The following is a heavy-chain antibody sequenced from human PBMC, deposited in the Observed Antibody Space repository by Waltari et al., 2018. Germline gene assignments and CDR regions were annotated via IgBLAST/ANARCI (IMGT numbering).Heavy chain of an antibody. J-gene: IGHJ4*02. CDR2: IKSKTDGGTT. D-gene: IGHD6-6*01. CDR1: GFTFSNAW. Sequence: EVQLVESGGGLVKPGGSLRLSCAASGFTFSNAWMSWVRQAPGKGLGWVGRIKSKTDGGTTDYAAPVKGRFTISRDDSKNTLYLQMNSLKTEDTAVYYCTTDLLYSSSSEDYWGQGTLVTVSS. V-gene: IGHV3-15*01. CDR3: TTDLLYSSSSEDY.